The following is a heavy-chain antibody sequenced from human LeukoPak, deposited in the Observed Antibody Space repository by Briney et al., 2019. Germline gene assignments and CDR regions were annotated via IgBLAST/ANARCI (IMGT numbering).Heavy chain of an antibody. Sequence: GSLRLSCAASGFTFSSYWMSWVRQPPGKGLEWIGEIYHSGSTNYNPSLKSRVTISVDKSKNQFSLKLSSVTAADTAVYYCARGSSSWYRVVVDIWGQGTMVTVSS. J-gene: IGHJ3*02. V-gene: IGHV4-4*02. CDR3: ARGSSSWYRVVVDI. D-gene: IGHD6-13*01. CDR2: IYHSGST. CDR1: GFTFSSYW.